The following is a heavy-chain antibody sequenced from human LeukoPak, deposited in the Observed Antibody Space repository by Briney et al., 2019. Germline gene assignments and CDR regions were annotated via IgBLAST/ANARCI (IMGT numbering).Heavy chain of an antibody. Sequence: PGGSLRLSCAASRFTVSSNSMSWVRQAPGKGLEWVSVIYSGGSTYYADSVKGRFTISRDNSKNTLYLQMNSLRAEDTAVYYCARDSGNTYYYDSSGYWNYWGQGTLVTVSS. D-gene: IGHD3-22*01. J-gene: IGHJ4*02. CDR1: RFTVSSNS. CDR2: IYSGGST. CDR3: ARDSGNTYYYDSSGYWNY. V-gene: IGHV3-66*01.